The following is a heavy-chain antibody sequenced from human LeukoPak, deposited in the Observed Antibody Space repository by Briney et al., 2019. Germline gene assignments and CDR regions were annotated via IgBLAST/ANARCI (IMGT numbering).Heavy chain of an antibody. J-gene: IGHJ4*02. CDR3: AKLIGYGSGSSNY. V-gene: IGHV3-33*06. Sequence: GRSLRLSCAASGFAFSTYGMHWVRQAPGKGLEWVATIWYDGGTKYHADSVKGRFTISRDNSKNTLFLQMNSLRAEDTAVYYCAKLIGYGSGSSNYWGQGILVTVSS. CDR1: GFAFSTYG. CDR2: IWYDGGTK. D-gene: IGHD3-10*01.